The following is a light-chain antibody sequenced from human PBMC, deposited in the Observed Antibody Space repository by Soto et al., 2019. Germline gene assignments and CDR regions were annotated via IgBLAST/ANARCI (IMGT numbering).Light chain of an antibody. CDR1: QTVSITY. Sequence: VLTQSPGTLSLSPGESATLSCRASQTVSITYLTWYQQKPGQAPRLLIFGASKRATGIPDRFSGSGSGRDFTLTVSGLAPYDFAVYYCQQYGSSPLISFEQGTRLEIK. J-gene: IGKJ5*01. CDR2: GAS. CDR3: QQYGSSPLIS. V-gene: IGKV3-20*01.